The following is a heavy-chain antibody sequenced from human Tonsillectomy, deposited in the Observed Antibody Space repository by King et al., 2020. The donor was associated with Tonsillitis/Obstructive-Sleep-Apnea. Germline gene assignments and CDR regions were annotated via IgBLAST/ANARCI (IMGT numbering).Heavy chain of an antibody. V-gene: IGHV4-34*01. D-gene: IGHD2-2*01. CDR3: AREDIVVVPAARGDAFDI. CDR1: GGSFSGYY. J-gene: IGHJ3*02. CDR2: INHSGST. Sequence: VQLQQWGAGLLKPSETLSLTCAVYGGSFSGYYWSWIRQPPGKGLEWIGEINHSGSTNYNPSLKSRVTISVDTSKNQFSLKRSSVTAADTAVYYCAREDIVVVPAARGDAFDIWGQGTMVTVSS.